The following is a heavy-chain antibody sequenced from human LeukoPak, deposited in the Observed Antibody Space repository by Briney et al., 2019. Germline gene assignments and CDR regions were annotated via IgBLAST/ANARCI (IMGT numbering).Heavy chain of an antibody. CDR1: GFTFSNYW. D-gene: IGHD5-24*01. Sequence: GGSLRLPCAASGFTFSNYWMIWVRQVPGKGLEWVSAISVGGLYTYYADSVRGRFTISRDNSKSALYLQMNSLRSEDTAMYHCVKEGSHSDGGHSPTFDSWGLGTLVTVSS. CDR2: ISVGGLYT. J-gene: IGHJ4*02. V-gene: IGHV3-23*01. CDR3: VKEGSHSDGGHSPTFDS.